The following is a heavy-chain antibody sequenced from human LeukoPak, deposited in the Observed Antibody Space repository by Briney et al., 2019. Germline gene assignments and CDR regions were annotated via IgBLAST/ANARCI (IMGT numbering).Heavy chain of an antibody. D-gene: IGHD2-21*01. CDR1: GVSSSSSY. Sequence: SETLSPTCTVSGVSSSSSYWSWIRQPPGKGLEWIGYIFYTGDSNHNPSFKSRVSISLDTSKDQISLKLSSATAADTAVYYCARHRFASPLDSWGQGTLVTDSS. J-gene: IGHJ4*02. CDR3: ARHRFASPLDS. CDR2: IFYTGDS. V-gene: IGHV4-59*08.